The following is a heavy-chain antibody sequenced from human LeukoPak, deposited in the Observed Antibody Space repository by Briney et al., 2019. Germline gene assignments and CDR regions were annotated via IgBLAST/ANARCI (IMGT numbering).Heavy chain of an antibody. Sequence: ASVKVSCKAFGYTFTSNYMHWVRQAPGQGPEWMGVISPSGGSTTYAQKFQGRVTLTRDMSTSTDYLELSSLRSEDTAVYYCARAGPTGIYFDYWGQGTLVTVSS. CDR3: ARAGPTGIYFDY. V-gene: IGHV1-46*01. CDR1: GYTFTSNY. CDR2: ISPSGGST. D-gene: IGHD3-10*01. J-gene: IGHJ4*02.